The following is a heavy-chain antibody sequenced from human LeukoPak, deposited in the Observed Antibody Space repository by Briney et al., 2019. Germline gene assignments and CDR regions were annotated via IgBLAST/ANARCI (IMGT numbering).Heavy chain of an antibody. J-gene: IGHJ4*02. Sequence: GGSLRLSCAASGFTFSSYGMSWVRQAPGKGLEWVSSISSSSSYIYYADSVKGRFTISRDNAKNSLYLQMNSLRAEDTAVYYCARVFYGSFDYWGQGTLVTVSS. CDR2: ISSSSSYI. CDR3: ARVFYGSFDY. D-gene: IGHD4-17*01. CDR1: GFTFSSYG. V-gene: IGHV3-21*01.